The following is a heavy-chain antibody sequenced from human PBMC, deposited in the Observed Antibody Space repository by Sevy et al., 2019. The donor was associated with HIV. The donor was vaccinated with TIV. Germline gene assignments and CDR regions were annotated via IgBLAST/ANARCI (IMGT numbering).Heavy chain of an antibody. CDR1: GFTVSSNY. Sequence: GGSLRLSCAASGFTVSSNYMSWVRQAPGKGLEWVSVIYSGGSTYYADSVKGRFTISRDNSKNTLYLQMNSLRAEDTAVYYCARDRPIEGRPDAFDIWGQGTMVTVS. CDR2: IYSGGST. D-gene: IGHD2-15*01. CDR3: ARDRPIEGRPDAFDI. J-gene: IGHJ3*02. V-gene: IGHV3-53*01.